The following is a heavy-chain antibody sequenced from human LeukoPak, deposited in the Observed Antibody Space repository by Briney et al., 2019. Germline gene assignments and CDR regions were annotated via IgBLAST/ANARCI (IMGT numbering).Heavy chain of an antibody. D-gene: IGHD2-21*01. Sequence: PGGSLRLSCVASGFTFRNYWMTWVRQAPGKGLEWVANINQEGNDKYYVDSVKGRFTISRDNTKNSLFLQMNSLRAEDTAVYYGVVTRTRGDHWGQGTLVTVSS. J-gene: IGHJ4*02. CDR2: INQEGNDK. CDR3: VVTRTRGDH. V-gene: IGHV3-7*03. CDR1: GFTFRNYW.